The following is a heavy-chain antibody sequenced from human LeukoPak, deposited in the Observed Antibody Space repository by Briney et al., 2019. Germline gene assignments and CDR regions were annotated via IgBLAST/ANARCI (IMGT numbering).Heavy chain of an antibody. J-gene: IGHJ4*02. CDR3: AREDYCSGGSCYGY. V-gene: IGHV3-21*01. D-gene: IGHD2-15*01. Sequence: GSLRLSCAASGLISSSYSTNWDRQAAGNGMEWVSSIISSSSYIYYADSVKGRFTISRDNAKNSLYLQMNSLRAEDTAVYYCAREDYCSGGSCYGYWGQGTLVTVSS. CDR2: IISSSSYI. CDR1: GLISSSYS.